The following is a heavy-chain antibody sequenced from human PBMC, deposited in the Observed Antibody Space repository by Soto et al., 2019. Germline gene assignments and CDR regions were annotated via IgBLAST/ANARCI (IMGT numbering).Heavy chain of an antibody. CDR1: GCTFSSYS. Sequence: EVQLVESGGGLVKPGGSLRLSCAASGCTFSSYSMNWVRQAPGKGLEWVSSISSSSSYIYYADSVKGRFTISRDNAKNSLYLQMNSLRAEDTAVYYCARDSLSVAGLFDYWGQGTLVTVSS. D-gene: IGHD6-19*01. CDR2: ISSSSSYI. CDR3: ARDSLSVAGLFDY. V-gene: IGHV3-21*01. J-gene: IGHJ4*02.